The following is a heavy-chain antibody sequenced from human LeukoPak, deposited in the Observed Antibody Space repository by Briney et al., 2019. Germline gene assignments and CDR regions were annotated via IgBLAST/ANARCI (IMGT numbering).Heavy chain of an antibody. CDR3: AGGGDFDY. CDR2: ISRTSEYI. V-gene: IGHV3-21*01. D-gene: IGHD3-16*01. J-gene: IGHJ4*02. CDR1: GFSFSIYF. Sequence: GGSLRLSCAASGFSFSIYFMNWVRQAPGKGLEWVSSISRTSEYIHYADSVRGRFAISRDNAKNSVYLQMNSLRAEDTAVYFCAGGGDFDYWGQGILVAVSA.